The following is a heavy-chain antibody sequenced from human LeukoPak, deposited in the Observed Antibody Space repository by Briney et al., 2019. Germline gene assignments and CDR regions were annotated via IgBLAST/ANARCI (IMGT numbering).Heavy chain of an antibody. D-gene: IGHD4-17*01. Sequence: GGSLRLSCAASGFTFSSYAMSWVRQAPGKGLEWVSAISGSGGSTYYADSVKGRFTISRDNSKNTLYLQMNSLRAEDTAVNYCAKGTTVTYYYFDYWGQGTLVTVSS. CDR2: ISGSGGST. V-gene: IGHV3-23*01. J-gene: IGHJ4*02. CDR1: GFTFSSYA. CDR3: AKGTTVTYYYFDY.